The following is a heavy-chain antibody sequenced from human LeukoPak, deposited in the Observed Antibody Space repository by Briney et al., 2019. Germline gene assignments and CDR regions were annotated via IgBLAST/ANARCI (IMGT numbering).Heavy chain of an antibody. CDR2: FGTRSTSV. CDR3: AREVSEGFDF. CDR1: GFTYSGYS. J-gene: IGHJ4*02. Sequence: GGSLRLSCTASGFTYSGYSMNWIRQAPGKGLEWVSSFGTRSTSVYHAGSVKGRFAISRDNAKNSLYLQMNSLRAEDTALYYCAREVSEGFDFWGQGTLVTVSS. D-gene: IGHD3-22*01. V-gene: IGHV3-21*01.